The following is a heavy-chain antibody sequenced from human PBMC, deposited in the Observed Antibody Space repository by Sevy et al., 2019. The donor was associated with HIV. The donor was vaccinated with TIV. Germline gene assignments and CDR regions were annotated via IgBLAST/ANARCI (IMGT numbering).Heavy chain of an antibody. CDR2: ISYDGSNT. V-gene: IGHV3-30*04. J-gene: IGHJ4*02. CDR1: GFTFSTYA. D-gene: IGHD3-22*01. Sequence: GGSLRLSCAASGFTFSTYAMNWVRQAPGKGLEWVAVISYDGSNTYYADSVKGRFTISRDSSKNTLYLQMNSLRAEDTAVYFCSRDGGYDSRGYDLSNYWGQGTLVTVSS. CDR3: SRDGGYDSRGYDLSNY.